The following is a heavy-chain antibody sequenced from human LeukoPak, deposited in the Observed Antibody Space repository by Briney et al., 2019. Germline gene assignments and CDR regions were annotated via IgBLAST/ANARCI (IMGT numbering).Heavy chain of an antibody. V-gene: IGHV4-38-2*02. J-gene: IGHJ5*02. Sequence: SETLSLTCTVSGGSISGYYWSWIRQPPGKGLEWIGSIYHSGSTYYNPSLKSRVTISVDTSKNQFSLKLSSVTAADTAVYYCARGIAAAATPWAWGQGTLVTVSS. D-gene: IGHD6-13*01. CDR1: GGSISGYY. CDR2: IYHSGST. CDR3: ARGIAAAATPWA.